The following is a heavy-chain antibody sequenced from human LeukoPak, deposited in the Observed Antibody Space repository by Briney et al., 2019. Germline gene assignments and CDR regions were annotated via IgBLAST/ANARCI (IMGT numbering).Heavy chain of an antibody. D-gene: IGHD3-10*01. CDR3: AGSYLVRGAPVGFDY. V-gene: IGHV4-39*07. CDR1: GGSISSSSYY. J-gene: IGHJ4*02. CDR2: IYYSGST. Sequence: PSETLSLTCTVSGGSISSSSYYWGWIRQPPGKGLEWIGSIYYSGSTYYNPSLKSRVTISVDTSKNQFSLKLSSVTAADTAVYYCAGSYLVRGAPVGFDYWGQGTLVTVSS.